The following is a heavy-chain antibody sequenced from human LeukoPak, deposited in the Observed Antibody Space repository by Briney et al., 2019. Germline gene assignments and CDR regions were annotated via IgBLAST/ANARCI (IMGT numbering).Heavy chain of an antibody. CDR3: ARRVPGRDGYNYGLALDY. D-gene: IGHD5-24*01. J-gene: IGHJ4*02. CDR2: IIPIFGTA. V-gene: IGHV1-69*05. Sequence: ASVKVSCKASGGTFSSYAISWVRQAPGQGLEWMGGIIPIFGTANYAQKFRGRVTITTDESTSTAYMELSSLRSEDTAVYYCARRVPGRDGYNYGLALDYWGQGTLVTVSS. CDR1: GGTFSSYA.